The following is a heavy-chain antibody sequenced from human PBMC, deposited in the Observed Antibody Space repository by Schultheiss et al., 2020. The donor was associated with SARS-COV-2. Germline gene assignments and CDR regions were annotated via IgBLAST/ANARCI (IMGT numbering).Heavy chain of an antibody. Sequence: GSLRLSCAASGFTFSSYWMSWVRQAPGKGLEWIGEINHSGSTNYNPSLKSRVTISVDTSKNQFSLKLSSVTAADTAVYYCARGGGMRGYYYYGMDVWGQGTTVTVSS. J-gene: IGHJ6*02. CDR3: ARGGGMRGYYYYGMDV. D-gene: IGHD3-16*01. V-gene: IGHV4-34*01. CDR1: GFTFSSYW. CDR2: INHSGST.